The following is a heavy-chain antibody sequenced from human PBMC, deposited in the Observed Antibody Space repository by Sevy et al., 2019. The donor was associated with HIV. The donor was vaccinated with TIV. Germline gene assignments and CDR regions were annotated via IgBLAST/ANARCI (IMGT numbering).Heavy chain of an antibody. CDR2: ITTDGTSM. CDR1: GFTFNDYY. CDR3: ARGNPVYCVGGSCYRPLDY. Sequence: GGSLRLSCVVSGFTFNDYYMSWIRQAPGEGLEWVSHITTDGTSMSYADSVKGRFTISRDNAKNSLYLQMNSLRAEDTAVYYCARGNPVYCVGGSCYRPLDYWGRGTLVTVSS. V-gene: IGHV3-11*01. J-gene: IGHJ4*02. D-gene: IGHD2-15*01.